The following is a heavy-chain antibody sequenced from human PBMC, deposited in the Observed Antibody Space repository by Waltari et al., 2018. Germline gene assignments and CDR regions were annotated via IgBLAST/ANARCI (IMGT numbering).Heavy chain of an antibody. J-gene: IGHJ4*02. D-gene: IGHD1-26*01. CDR1: GYTFTGYY. CDR3: ARVSQWELPSGWDY. CDR2: INPNRCGT. Sequence: QVQLVQSGAEVKKPGASVKVSCKDSGYTFTGYYMHWVRQAPGKGLEWMGRINPNRCGTNYAQKLQGRVTITTDESTSTAYMELSSLRSEDTAVYYCARVSQWELPSGWDYWGQGTLVTVSS. V-gene: IGHV1-2*06.